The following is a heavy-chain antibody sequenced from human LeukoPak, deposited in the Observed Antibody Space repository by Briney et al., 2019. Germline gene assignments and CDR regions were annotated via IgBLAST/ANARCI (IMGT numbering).Heavy chain of an antibody. J-gene: IGHJ6*02. CDR3: ARGTASSWYTATGYYGMDV. CDR2: TYYRSNGHN. CDR1: ADSVSSNSAA. Sequence: SQTLSLNCAISADSVSSNSAAWNWTRQSPSRGLEFLGRTYYRSNGHNDYAVSVKSRITINPDTSKNQFSLQLNSVTPEDTAVYYCARGTASSWYTATGYYGMDVWGQGTTVSVSS. D-gene: IGHD6-13*01. V-gene: IGHV6-1*01.